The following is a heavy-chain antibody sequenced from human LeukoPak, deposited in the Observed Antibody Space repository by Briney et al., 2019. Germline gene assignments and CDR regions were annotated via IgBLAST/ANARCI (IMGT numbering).Heavy chain of an antibody. Sequence: GGSLRLSCAASGFTVSSNYMSWVRQAPGKGLEWASVIYSGGSTYYADSVKGRFTISRDNSKNTLYLQMNSLRAEDTAVYYCARDHPSYCSGGSCYSNWGQGTLVTVSS. CDR2: IYSGGST. J-gene: IGHJ4*02. D-gene: IGHD2-15*01. CDR1: GFTVSSNY. CDR3: ARDHPSYCSGGSCYSN. V-gene: IGHV3-53*01.